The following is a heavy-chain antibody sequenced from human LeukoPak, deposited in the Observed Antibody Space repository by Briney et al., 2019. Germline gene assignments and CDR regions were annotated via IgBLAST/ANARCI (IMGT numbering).Heavy chain of an antibody. D-gene: IGHD6-13*01. CDR3: ARSQSSSLIDY. CDR1: GFSLSAYG. V-gene: IGHV3-33*01. Sequence: PGGSLRLSCAASGFSLSAYGVHWVCQAPGKGLEWVAVIWYDGTSKDYADSVKGRFTFSRDNSKNTLYLQMNSLTVEDTAVYYCARSQSSSLIDYWGQGTLVTVSS. J-gene: IGHJ4*02. CDR2: IWYDGTSK.